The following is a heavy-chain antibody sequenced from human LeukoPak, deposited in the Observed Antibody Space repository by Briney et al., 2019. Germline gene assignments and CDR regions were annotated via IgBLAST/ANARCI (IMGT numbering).Heavy chain of an antibody. CDR2: VYYSGST. J-gene: IGHJ3*02. CDR1: GGSISSYY. Sequence: SETLSLTCTVSGGSISSYYWSWIRQSPGKGLEWIGYVYYSGSTNYNPSLKSRVTISVDTSKNQFSLKLSSVTAADTAVYYCARPRLGSGWYNGFDIWGQGTMVTVSS. V-gene: IGHV4-59*08. D-gene: IGHD6-19*01. CDR3: ARPRLGSGWYNGFDI.